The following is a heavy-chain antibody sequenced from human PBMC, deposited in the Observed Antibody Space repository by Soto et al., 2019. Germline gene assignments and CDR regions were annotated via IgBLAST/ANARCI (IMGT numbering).Heavy chain of an antibody. V-gene: IGHV1-8*01. CDR3: ARGQLGSGSYYQGWFDP. CDR2: MNPNSGNT. CDR1: GYTFTSYD. D-gene: IGHD1-26*01. Sequence: ASVKVSCKASGYTFTSYDINWVRQATGQGLEWMGWMNPNSGNTGYAQKFQGRVTMTRNTSISTAYMELSSLRSEDTAVYYCARGQLGSGSYYQGWFDPWGQGTLVTVSS. J-gene: IGHJ5*02.